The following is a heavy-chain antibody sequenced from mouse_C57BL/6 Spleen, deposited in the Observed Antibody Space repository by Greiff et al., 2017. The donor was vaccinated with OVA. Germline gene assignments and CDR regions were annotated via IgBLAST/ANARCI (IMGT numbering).Heavy chain of an antibody. V-gene: IGHV1-52*01. CDR2: IDPSDSET. CDR3: ARGAYYFDY. CDR1: GYTFTSYW. J-gene: IGHJ2*01. Sequence: QVQLQQPGAELVRPGSSVKLSCKASGYTFTSYWMHWVKQRPIQGLEWIGNIDPSDSETHYNQKFKDKATLTVDKSSSTAYMKLSRLTSEDSAVYYCARGAYYFDYWGQGTTLTVSS.